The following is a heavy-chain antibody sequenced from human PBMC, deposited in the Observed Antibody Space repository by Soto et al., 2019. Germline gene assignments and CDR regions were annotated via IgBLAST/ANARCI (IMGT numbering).Heavy chain of an antibody. CDR1: GFTFSSYG. Sequence: GGSLRLSCAASGFTFSSYGMHWVRQAPGKGLEWVAVISYDGSNKYYADSVKGRFTISRDNSKNTLYLQMNSLRAEDTAVYYCAIWEYYFDCWGQGTLVTVSS. CDR3: AIWEYYFDC. CDR2: ISYDGSNK. D-gene: IGHD3-3*01. V-gene: IGHV3-30*03. J-gene: IGHJ4*02.